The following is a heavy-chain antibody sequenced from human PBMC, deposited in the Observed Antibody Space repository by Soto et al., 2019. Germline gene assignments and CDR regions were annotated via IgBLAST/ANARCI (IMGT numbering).Heavy chain of an antibody. V-gene: IGHV1-18*01. Sequence: QVQLVQSGAEVKKPGASVKVSCKASGYTFTSYGISWVRQAPGQGLEWMGWISAYNGNTNYAQKLQGRVTMTTDTSTSTAYMELRSLRSNDTAVYYCARDSSPYGDYVGFDYWGQGTLVTVSS. J-gene: IGHJ4*02. D-gene: IGHD4-17*01. CDR3: ARDSSPYGDYVGFDY. CDR2: ISAYNGNT. CDR1: GYTFTSYG.